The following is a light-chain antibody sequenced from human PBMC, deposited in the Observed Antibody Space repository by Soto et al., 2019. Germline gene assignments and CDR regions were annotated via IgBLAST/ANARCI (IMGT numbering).Light chain of an antibody. CDR2: GAS. CDR3: QQYASSPLT. J-gene: IGKJ4*01. V-gene: IGKV3-20*01. Sequence: EIVLTQSPGTLSLSSGERATLSCRASQSVRSNYLAWYQQKPGQAPRLLIYGASSRATGIPDRFGGSGSGTDFTLTISRLEPEDFAVYYCQQYASSPLTFVGGTKGEIK. CDR1: QSVRSNY.